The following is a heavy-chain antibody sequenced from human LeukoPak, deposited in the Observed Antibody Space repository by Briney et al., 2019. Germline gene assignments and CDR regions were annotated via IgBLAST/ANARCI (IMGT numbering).Heavy chain of an antibody. V-gene: IGHV3-23*01. J-gene: IGHJ4*02. CDR2: ISGSGGST. CDR1: GFTFSSYA. D-gene: IGHD6-13*01. CDR3: ARAPYSGNWYYFDY. Sequence: GGSLRLSCAASGFTFSSYAMSWVRQAPGKGLEWVSAISGSGGSTYYADSVKGRFTISRDTSKNMVYLQMNSLRAEDTAVYYCARAPYSGNWYYFDYWGQGTLVTVSS.